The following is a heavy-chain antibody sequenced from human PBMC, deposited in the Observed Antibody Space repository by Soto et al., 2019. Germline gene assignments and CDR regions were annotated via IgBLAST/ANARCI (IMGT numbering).Heavy chain of an antibody. J-gene: IGHJ6*02. CDR2: ISGSGGST. CDR3: AKDFRSNMVRGVSYYGMDV. Sequence: VGSLRLSCAASGFTFSSYAMSWVRQAPGKGLEWVSAISGSGGSTYYADSVKGRFTISRDNSKNTLYLQMNSLRAEDTAVYYCAKDFRSNMVRGVSYYGMDVWGQGTTVTVSS. D-gene: IGHD3-10*01. V-gene: IGHV3-23*01. CDR1: GFTFSSYA.